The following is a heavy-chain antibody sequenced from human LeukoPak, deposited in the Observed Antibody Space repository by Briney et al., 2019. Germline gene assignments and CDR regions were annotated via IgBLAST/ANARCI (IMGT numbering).Heavy chain of an antibody. D-gene: IGHD3-22*01. CDR1: GGSISSGGYS. CDR3: ARRSGYLDV. J-gene: IGHJ6*02. V-gene: IGHV4-30-2*01. CDR2: IYHSGST. Sequence: SETLSLTCAVSGGSISSGGYSWSWIRQPPGKGLEWIGYIYHSGSTYYNPSLKSRVTISVDRSKNQFSLKLSSVTVADTAVYYCARRSGYLDVWGQGTTVTVSS.